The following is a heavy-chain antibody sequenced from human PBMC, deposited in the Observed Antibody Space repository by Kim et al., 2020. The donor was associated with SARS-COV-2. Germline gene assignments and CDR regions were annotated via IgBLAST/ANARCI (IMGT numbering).Heavy chain of an antibody. CDR3: ARARHGGYSDDAFDV. V-gene: IGHV3-48*01. Sequence: GGSLRLSCVASGFTLGSFGMHWVRQAPGKGLEWVSYISDTGSITHYIDSVKGRFTISRDNAKSSLYLQMHSLRVEDTAINYCARARHGGYSDDAFDVWGQGTMFTVSS. CDR2: ISDTGSIT. CDR1: GFTLGSFG. J-gene: IGHJ3*01. D-gene: IGHD3-22*01.